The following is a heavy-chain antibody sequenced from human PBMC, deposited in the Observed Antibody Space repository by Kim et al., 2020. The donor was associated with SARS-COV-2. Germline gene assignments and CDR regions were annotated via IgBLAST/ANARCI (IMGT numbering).Heavy chain of an antibody. CDR1: GFTFSSYS. V-gene: IGHV3-23*01. Sequence: GGSLRLSCAASGFTFSSYSMSWVRQAPGKGLEWVSGISGSGISTYNVDSVKDRFTISRDNSMNTLYLHMSSLRAEDTALYYCVKDLGYSSGWYYFDHWGQGALVTVPS. CDR3: VKDLGYSSGWYYFDH. J-gene: IGHJ4*02. D-gene: IGHD6-19*01. CDR2: ISGSGIST.